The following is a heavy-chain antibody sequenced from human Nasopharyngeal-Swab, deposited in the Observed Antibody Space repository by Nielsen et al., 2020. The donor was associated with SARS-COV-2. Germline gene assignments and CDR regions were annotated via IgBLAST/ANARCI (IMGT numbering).Heavy chain of an antibody. D-gene: IGHD3-22*01. CDR3: ARGSLVVVTIAPFDY. V-gene: IGHV4-34*01. CDR2: INHSGST. J-gene: IGHJ4*02. Sequence: RQAPGKGLEWIGEINHSGSTNYNPSLKSRVTISVDTSKNQFSLKPSSVTAADTAVYYCARGSLVVVTIAPFDYWGQGTLVTVSS.